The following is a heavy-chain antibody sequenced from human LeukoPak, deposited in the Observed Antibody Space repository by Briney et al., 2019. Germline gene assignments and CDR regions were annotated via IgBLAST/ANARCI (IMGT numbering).Heavy chain of an antibody. CDR2: ISWNSVSI. J-gene: IGHJ2*01. CDR1: GFTLDDYV. Sequence: GRSLRLSCAASGFTLDDYVMHWVRQAPGKGLEWVSGISWNSVSIGYADSVKGRFTISRDNAKNSLYLQMNSLRAEDTALYYCAKDIGTGGTGWYFDLWGRGTPVTVSS. CDR3: AKDIGTGGTGWYFDL. V-gene: IGHV3-9*01. D-gene: IGHD6-13*01.